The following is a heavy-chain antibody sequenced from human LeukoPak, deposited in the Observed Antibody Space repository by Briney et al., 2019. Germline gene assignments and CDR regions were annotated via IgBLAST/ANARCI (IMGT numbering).Heavy chain of an antibody. V-gene: IGHV4-59*08. D-gene: IGHD3-22*01. J-gene: IGHJ4*02. Sequence: SETLSLTCAVYGGSISSYYWSWIRQPPGKGLELIGYIYYSGSTNYTPSLKSRVTISVDTSKNQFSLKLSSVTAADTAVYYCARLHYYDSSGPPAYYFDYWGQGTLVTVSS. CDR1: GGSISSYY. CDR2: IYYSGST. CDR3: ARLHYYDSSGPPAYYFDY.